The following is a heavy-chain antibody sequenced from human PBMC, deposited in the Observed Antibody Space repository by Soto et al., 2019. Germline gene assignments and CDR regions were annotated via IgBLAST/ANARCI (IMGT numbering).Heavy chain of an antibody. CDR2: ISSSGSTI. V-gene: IGHV3-11*01. CDR1: GFTFSDYY. CDR3: ARAGDIVVVPAALPD. Sequence: LRLSCAASGFTFSDYYMSWIRQAPGKGLEWVSYISSSGSTIYYADSVKGRFTISRDNAKNSLYLQMNSLRAEDTAVYYCARAGDIVVVPAALPDWGQGTLVTVSS. J-gene: IGHJ4*02. D-gene: IGHD2-2*01.